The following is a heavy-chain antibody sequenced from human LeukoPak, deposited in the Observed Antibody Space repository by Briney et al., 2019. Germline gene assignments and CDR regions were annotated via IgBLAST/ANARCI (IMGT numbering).Heavy chain of an antibody. V-gene: IGHV3-33*01. CDR3: AREVGYNHFDY. D-gene: IGHD5-24*01. CDR1: GFTFSSYG. CDR2: IWYDGSNK. J-gene: IGHJ4*02. Sequence: GGSLRLSCAASGFTFSSYGMHWVRQAPGKGLEWVAVIWYDGSNKYYADSVKGRFTISRDNSKNTLYLQMNSLRAEDTAVYYCAREVGYNHFDYWGQGTLVTASS.